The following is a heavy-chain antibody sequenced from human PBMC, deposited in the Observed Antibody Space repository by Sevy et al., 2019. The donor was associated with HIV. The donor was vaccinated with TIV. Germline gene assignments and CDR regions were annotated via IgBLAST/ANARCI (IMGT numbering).Heavy chain of an antibody. J-gene: IGHJ4*02. CDR3: AKVDRIAVAGKTSFDY. CDR1: GFIFRSHA. D-gene: IGHD6-19*01. CDR2: ISGSGDTT. Sequence: GGSLRLSCAASGFIFRSHAMTWVRQAPGKGLEWVSGISGSGDTTYYAGSVKGRFTVSRDNSESTLYLQMETLRAEDTAIYYCAKVDRIAVAGKTSFDYWGQGTLVTVSS. V-gene: IGHV3-23*01.